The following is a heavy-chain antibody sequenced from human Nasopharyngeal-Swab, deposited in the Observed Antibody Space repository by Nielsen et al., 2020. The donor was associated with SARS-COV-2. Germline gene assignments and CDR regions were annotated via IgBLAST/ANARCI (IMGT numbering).Heavy chain of an antibody. D-gene: IGHD2-2*01. CDR2: INPGSGGT. V-gene: IGHV1-46*02. CDR3: ARRGRCSGSSCDMDV. Sequence: SVHVSRKSSGYTFNNYYIHWVRQAPGQGLEWMGRINPGSGGTTYAQKFQGRVTMTRDTSTSTVFMDLSSLRSEDTAVYYCARRGRCSGSSCDMDVWGQGTTVTVSS. CDR1: GYTFNNYY. J-gene: IGHJ6*02.